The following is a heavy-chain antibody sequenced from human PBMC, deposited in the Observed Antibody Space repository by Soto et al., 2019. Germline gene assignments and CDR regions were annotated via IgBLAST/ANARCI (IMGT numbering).Heavy chain of an antibody. Sequence: ASVKGAWKASGYSFTSDGSGWVRQANGQGLEWMGWISAYNGNTNYAQKLQDRVTMTTDTSTSTAYMELRSLRSDDTAVYYCARDPIVVVPSPPYYMDVWGKGTTVTVSS. CDR3: ARDPIVVVPSPPYYMDV. CDR2: ISAYNGNT. J-gene: IGHJ6*03. D-gene: IGHD2-2*01. CDR1: GYSFTSDG. V-gene: IGHV1-18*01.